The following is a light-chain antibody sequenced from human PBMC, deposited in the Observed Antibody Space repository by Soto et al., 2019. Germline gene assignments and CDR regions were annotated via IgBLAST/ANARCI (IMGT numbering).Light chain of an antibody. Sequence: EIVIPHSPSTLSLSPGARATLSCRASQSVGSQLAWYQQKPGQAPRLLIYDASNRATGIPARFSGSGSGTDFTLTIGILQPEYFATYYCQQSYSTPLTFGGGTNVDIK. CDR1: QSVGSQ. V-gene: IGKV3-11*01. J-gene: IGKJ4*01. CDR2: DAS. CDR3: QQSYSTPLT.